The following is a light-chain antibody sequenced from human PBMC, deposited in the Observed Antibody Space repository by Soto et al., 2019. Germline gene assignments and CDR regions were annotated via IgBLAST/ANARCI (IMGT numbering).Light chain of an antibody. J-gene: IGLJ3*02. V-gene: IGLV1-40*01. CDR2: GNS. Sequence: QSVLTQPPSVSGAPGQRVTISCTGSSSNIGAGYDVHWYQQLPGTAPKLLIYGNSNRPSGVPDRFSGSKYGTSASLAITGLQAEDEADYYCQSYDSSLSAWVFGGGTKLTVL. CDR3: QSYDSSLSAWV. CDR1: SSNIGAGYD.